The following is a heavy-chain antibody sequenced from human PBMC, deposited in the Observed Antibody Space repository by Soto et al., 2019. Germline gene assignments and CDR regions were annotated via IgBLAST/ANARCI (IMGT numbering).Heavy chain of an antibody. CDR1: GYTFTSYG. CDR3: ARERHYDFWNDPPTYGMDV. CDR2: ISAYNGNT. J-gene: IGHJ6*02. Sequence: ASVKVSCKASGYTFTSYGISWVRQAPGQGLEWMGWISAYNGNTNYAQKLQGRVTMTTDTSTSTAYMELRSLRSDDTAVYYCARERHYDFWNDPPTYGMDVWGQASTLTLSS. D-gene: IGHD3-3*01. V-gene: IGHV1-18*01.